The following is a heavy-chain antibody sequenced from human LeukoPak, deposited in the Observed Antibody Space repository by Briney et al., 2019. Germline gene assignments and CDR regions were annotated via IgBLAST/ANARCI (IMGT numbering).Heavy chain of an antibody. Sequence: GGSLRLSCAASGFTFSSYEMIWVRQAPGKGLEWVSYISSSGSNIYYADSVKGRFTISRDNAKNSLYLQMNSLRAEDTALYYCAKGRHVRGAAVDYWGQGTLVTVSS. CDR1: GFTFSSYE. V-gene: IGHV3-48*03. CDR3: AKGRHVRGAAVDY. J-gene: IGHJ4*02. D-gene: IGHD3-10*01. CDR2: ISSSGSNI.